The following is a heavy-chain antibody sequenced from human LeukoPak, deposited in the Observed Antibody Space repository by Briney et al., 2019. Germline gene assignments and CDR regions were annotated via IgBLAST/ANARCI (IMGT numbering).Heavy chain of an antibody. CDR3: ARGGSCGIRAFDY. CDR2: INPNSGGT. Sequence: ASVKVSCKASGYTFTGYYMHWVRQAPGQGLEWMGRINPNSGGTNYAQKFQGRVTMTRDTSISTAYMELSRLRSDDTAVYYCARGGSCGIRAFDYWGQGTLVTVSS. D-gene: IGHD5-18*01. CDR1: GYTFTGYY. V-gene: IGHV1-2*06. J-gene: IGHJ4*02.